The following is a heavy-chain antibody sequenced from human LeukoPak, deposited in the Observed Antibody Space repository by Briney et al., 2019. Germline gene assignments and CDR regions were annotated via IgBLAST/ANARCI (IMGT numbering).Heavy chain of an antibody. D-gene: IGHD1-14*01. CDR1: GVSFSGYY. V-gene: IGHV4-34*01. Sequence: SETLSLTCAVYGVSFSGYYWSWIRQPPGKGLEWIGEINHSGSTNYNPSLKRRVTISVDTSKNQFSLKLSSVTAADTAVYYCATRETEGDAWGKGTTVTVSS. CDR3: ATRETEGDA. J-gene: IGHJ6*04. CDR2: INHSGST.